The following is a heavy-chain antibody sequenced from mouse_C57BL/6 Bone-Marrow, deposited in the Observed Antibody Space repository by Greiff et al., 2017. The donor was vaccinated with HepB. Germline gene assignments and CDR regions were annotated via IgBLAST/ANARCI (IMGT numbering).Heavy chain of an antibody. CDR1: GFSLSTSGIG. CDR2: IYWDDVK. D-gene: IGHD2-4*01. V-gene: IGHV8-12*01. Sequence: QVTLKESGPGILQSSQTLSLTCSFSGFSLSTSGIGVSWLRQPSGKGLEWLAHIYWDDVKRYNPSLKIQLTLSKDTSRNQVFLKITSVDTAETATYYCARLRNDYDWYFDVWGTGTTVTVSS. J-gene: IGHJ1*03. CDR3: ARLRNDYDWYFDV.